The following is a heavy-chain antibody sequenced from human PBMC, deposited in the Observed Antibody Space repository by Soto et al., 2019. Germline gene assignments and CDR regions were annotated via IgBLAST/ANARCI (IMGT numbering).Heavy chain of an antibody. CDR2: ISGSGGST. D-gene: IGHD3-3*01. J-gene: IGHJ4*02. CDR1: GFTFSSYA. Sequence: GGSLRLSCAASGFTFSSYAMSWVRQAPGKGLEWVSAISGSGGSTYYADSVKGRFTISRDNSKNTLYLQMNSLRAEDTAVYYCAKVSITIFGVVTDFDYWGQGTLVTVSS. V-gene: IGHV3-23*01. CDR3: AKVSITIFGVVTDFDY.